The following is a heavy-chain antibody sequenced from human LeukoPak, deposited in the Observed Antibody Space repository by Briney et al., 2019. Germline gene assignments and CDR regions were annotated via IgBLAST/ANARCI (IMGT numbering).Heavy chain of an antibody. V-gene: IGHV3-23*01. CDR1: GFTFSSYS. D-gene: IGHD3-9*01. CDR3: STGYYQLNY. J-gene: IGHJ4*02. CDR2: ITSSGSST. Sequence: GGSLRLSCAASGFTFSSYSMNWVRQAPGKGLEWVSSITSSGSSTYYADSVKGRFTISRDNSRNTLDLQMNSLRVEDTAIYFCSTGYYQLNYWGQGTLVTVSS.